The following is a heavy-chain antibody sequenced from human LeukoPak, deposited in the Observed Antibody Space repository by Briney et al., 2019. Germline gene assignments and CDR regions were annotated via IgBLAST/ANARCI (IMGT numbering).Heavy chain of an antibody. J-gene: IGHJ6*03. V-gene: IGHV1-69*13. CDR1: RGTFSSYA. D-gene: IGHD3-3*01. CDR3: ARGTRLYDFWSGYYVPSGYYYYYMDV. CDR2: IIPMFGTA. Sequence: GASVKVSCKASRGTFSSYAISWVRQAPGQGLEWMGGIIPMFGTANYAQKFQGRVTITADESTSTAYMELSSLRSEDTAVYYCARGTRLYDFWSGYYVPSGYYYYYMDVWGKGTTVTVSS.